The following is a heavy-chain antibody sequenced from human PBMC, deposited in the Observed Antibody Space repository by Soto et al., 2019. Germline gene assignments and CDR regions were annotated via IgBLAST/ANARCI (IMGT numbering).Heavy chain of an antibody. V-gene: IGHV4-38-2*01. CDR3: ARAAARTYYDFWSGYSGNWFDP. CDR1: GYSISSGYY. Sequence: SETLSLTCAVSGYSISSGYYWGWIRQPPGKGLEWIGSIYHSGSTYYNPSLKSRVTISVDTSKNQFSLKLSSVTAADTAVYYCARAAARTYYDFWSGYSGNWFDPWG. J-gene: IGHJ5*02. D-gene: IGHD3-3*01. CDR2: IYHSGST.